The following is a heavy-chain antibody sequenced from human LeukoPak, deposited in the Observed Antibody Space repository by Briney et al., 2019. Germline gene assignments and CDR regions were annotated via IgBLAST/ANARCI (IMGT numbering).Heavy chain of an antibody. CDR2: ISDNGGTS. V-gene: IGHV3-23*01. D-gene: IGHD3-10*01. J-gene: IGHJ2*01. CDR3: GKTFGSGNYYSYWYFDL. CDR1: GFTFSSYG. Sequence: GGSLRLSCAASGFTFSSYGMSWVRQAPGKGLEWVSGISDNGGTSYYADSVKGRFAISRDNSKNTLYLQMNSLRVEDTALYYCGKTFGSGNYYSYWYFDLWGRGTLVTVSS.